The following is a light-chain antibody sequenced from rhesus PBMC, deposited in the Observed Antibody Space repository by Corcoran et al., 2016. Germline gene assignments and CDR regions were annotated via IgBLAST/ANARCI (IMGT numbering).Light chain of an antibody. Sequence: DIQMTQSPSSLSASVGDTVTITCQASQGISKYLAWYQQKPGKAPKLLIYDASTLKSGVPSRFSGSGSGTEFTLTISSLQPEDFATYYCQQHNSYPLTFGEGTKVELK. CDR3: QQHNSYPLT. V-gene: IGKV1-25*01. J-gene: IGKJ4*01. CDR1: QGISKY. CDR2: DAS.